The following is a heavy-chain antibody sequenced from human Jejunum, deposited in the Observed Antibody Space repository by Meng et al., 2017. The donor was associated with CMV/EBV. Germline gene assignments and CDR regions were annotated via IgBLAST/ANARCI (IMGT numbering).Heavy chain of an antibody. CDR2: IRYDGSNK. Sequence: SLKISCAASGFTFSSYGMHWVRQAPGKGLEWVPFIRYDGSNKYYADSVKGRFTISRDNSKNTLYLQMNSLRADDTAVYYCARLSDSWGQGTLVTVSS. J-gene: IGHJ4*02. V-gene: IGHV3-33*01. CDR3: ARLSDS. CDR1: GFTFSSYG.